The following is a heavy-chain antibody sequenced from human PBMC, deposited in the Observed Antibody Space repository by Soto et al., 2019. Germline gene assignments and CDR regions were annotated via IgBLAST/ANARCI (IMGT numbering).Heavy chain of an antibody. D-gene: IGHD4-17*01. V-gene: IGHV2-5*02. J-gene: IGHJ4*02. Sequence: QITLKASGPTLVKPTQTLTLTCTFSGFSLSNSGVGVGWIRQPPGKALEWLALIYWDDDKRYSPSLKNRLTITKDTSKHQVVLTMTNMDPVDTATYYCAHRMVGDYPYFDYWGQGNMVTVSS. CDR3: AHRMVGDYPYFDY. CDR2: IYWDDDK. CDR1: GFSLSNSGVG.